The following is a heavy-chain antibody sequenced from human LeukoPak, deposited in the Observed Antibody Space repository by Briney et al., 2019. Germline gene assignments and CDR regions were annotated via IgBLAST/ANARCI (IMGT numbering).Heavy chain of an antibody. CDR3: ARSYSSGWYRGYYYYMDV. CDR1: GGSISSSSYY. V-gene: IGHV4-39*01. J-gene: IGHJ6*03. CDR2: IYYSGST. Sequence: SETLSLTCTVSGGSISSSSYYWGWIRQPPGKGLEWIGSIYYSGSTYYNPSLKSRFTISVDTSKNQFSLKLSSVTAADTAVYYCARSYSSGWYRGYYYYMDVWGKGTTVTVSS. D-gene: IGHD6-19*01.